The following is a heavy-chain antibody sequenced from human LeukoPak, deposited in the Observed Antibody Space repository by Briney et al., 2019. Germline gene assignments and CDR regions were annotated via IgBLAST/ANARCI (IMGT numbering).Heavy chain of an antibody. CDR1: GFTFSSYS. D-gene: IGHD3-3*01. J-gene: IGHJ6*03. CDR2: ISGSGSTI. CDR3: AKVNYDFWSGYSYYYYMDV. Sequence: PGGSLRLSCAASGFTFSSYSMNWIRKAPGKGLEWVSYISGSGSTIYYADSVKGRFTISRDNAKNSLYLQMNSLRAEDTAVYYCAKVNYDFWSGYSYYYYMDVWGKGTTVTVSS. V-gene: IGHV3-48*04.